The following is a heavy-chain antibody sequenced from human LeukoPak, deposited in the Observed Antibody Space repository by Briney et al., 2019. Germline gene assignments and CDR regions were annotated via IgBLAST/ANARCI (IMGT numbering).Heavy chain of an antibody. CDR2: IYYSGTT. CDR3: ASGEAEYFQH. V-gene: IGHV4-39*07. CDR1: GGSISSRTYY. J-gene: IGHJ1*01. D-gene: IGHD3-10*01. Sequence: PSETLSLTCTVSGGSISSRTYYWGWIRQPPGKGLEWIGNIYYSGTTYYNPSLKSRVTISVDTSKNQFSLKLSSVTAADTAVYYCASGEAEYFQHWGQGTLVTVSS.